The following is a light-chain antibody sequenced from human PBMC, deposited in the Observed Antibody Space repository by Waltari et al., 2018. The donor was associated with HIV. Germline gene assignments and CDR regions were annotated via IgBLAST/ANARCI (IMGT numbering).Light chain of an antibody. Sequence: DIQMTQSPSSLSASVGDRVTITCRANQAVSNHLNWYQQKPGKAPKLLIYAASTLQSGVPSRFSGRGSGTDFTLTITNLQPEDLATYYCQQTYFTPLFTFGPGTIVDDK. CDR3: QQTYFTPLFT. CDR2: AAS. CDR1: QAVSNH. J-gene: IGKJ3*01. V-gene: IGKV1-39*01.